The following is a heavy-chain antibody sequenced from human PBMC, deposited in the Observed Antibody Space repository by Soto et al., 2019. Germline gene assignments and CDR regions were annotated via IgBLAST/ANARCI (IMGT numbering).Heavy chain of an antibody. V-gene: IGHV3-23*01. CDR3: AKTPYDFWSSGQYLFDH. CDR2: ISGSGGTT. J-gene: IGHJ4*02. D-gene: IGHD3-3*01. CDR1: GFTFGSHA. Sequence: GGSLRLSCTVSGFTFGSHAMSWVRQAPGKGLECVSGISGSGGTTFYADSVKGRFTISRDNSKKTLYLQMNSLRAEDTAVYYCAKTPYDFWSSGQYLFDHWGQGTLVTVSP.